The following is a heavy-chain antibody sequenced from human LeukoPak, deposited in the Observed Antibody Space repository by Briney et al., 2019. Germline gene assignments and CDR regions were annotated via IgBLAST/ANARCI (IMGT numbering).Heavy chain of an antibody. CDR2: INYSGRT. V-gene: IGHV4-39*01. CDR1: GASISSSNFY. Sequence: SETLSLTCTVSGASISSSNFYWGWIRQPPGKGLEWIGPINYSGRTYYNPSLKSRVTISEDTSKNQFSLKLSSVTAADTAVYYCAKLLGGPPGQTTPTNPLDYGAQEIRSP. J-gene: IGHJ4*02. D-gene: IGHD1-26*01. CDR3: AKLLGGPPGQTTPTNPLDY.